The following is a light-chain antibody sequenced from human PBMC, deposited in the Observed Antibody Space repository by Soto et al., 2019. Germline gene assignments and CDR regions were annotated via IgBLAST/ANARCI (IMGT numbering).Light chain of an antibody. J-gene: IGKJ1*01. CDR1: QSIGSW. CDR2: KAS. CDR3: QQYCSYCPWT. V-gene: IGKV1-5*03. Sequence: DIQMTQSPSTLSASVGDRVTITCRASQSIGSWLAWYQQKPGKAPKLLIYKASSLESGVPSRFSGSGSGTEFTLTISSLQPDYFASYYCQQYCSYCPWTFGQGTKVEIK.